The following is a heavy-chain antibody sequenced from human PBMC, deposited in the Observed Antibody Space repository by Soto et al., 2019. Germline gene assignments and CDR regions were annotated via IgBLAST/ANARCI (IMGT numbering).Heavy chain of an antibody. Sequence: PGGSLRLSCAASGFTFNDYYMSWIRQAPGKGLEWVSYISGSGDNIYYADSVKGRFTISRDNAKNSLFLQMNSLRAEDTAVYYCARAGDSYCIITDCNKSWFDPWGQGTLVTVSS. CDR3: ARAGDSYCIITDCNKSWFDP. J-gene: IGHJ5*02. CDR2: ISGSGDNI. V-gene: IGHV3-11*01. CDR1: GFTFNDYY. D-gene: IGHD2-2*01.